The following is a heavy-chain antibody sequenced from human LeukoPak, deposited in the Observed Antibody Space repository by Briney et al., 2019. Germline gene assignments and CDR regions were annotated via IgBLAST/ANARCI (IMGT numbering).Heavy chain of an antibody. J-gene: IGHJ5*02. Sequence: SETLSLTCTVSGGSISSSGYYWGWIRQPPGKGLEWIASIYYSGSTYYNPSLKGRVTISVDASKNQLSLKLSSLTAADTAVYYCARHEYSGSYYGLSWFDPWGQGTLVTVSS. D-gene: IGHD1-26*01. CDR2: IYYSGST. CDR3: ARHEYSGSYYGLSWFDP. CDR1: GGSISSSGYY. V-gene: IGHV4-39*01.